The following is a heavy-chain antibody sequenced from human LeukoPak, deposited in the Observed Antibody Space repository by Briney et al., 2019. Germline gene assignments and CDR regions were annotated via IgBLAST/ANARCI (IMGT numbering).Heavy chain of an antibody. Sequence: PGGSLRLSCAASGFTFSSYSMNWVCQAPGKGLEWVSSISSSSSYIYYADSVKGRFTISRDNAKNSLYLQMNSLRAEDTAVYYCARVSCSGGSCYSGYYYMDVWGKGTTVTVSS. CDR1: GFTFSSYS. J-gene: IGHJ6*03. CDR2: ISSSSSYI. CDR3: ARVSCSGGSCYSGYYYMDV. D-gene: IGHD2-15*01. V-gene: IGHV3-21*01.